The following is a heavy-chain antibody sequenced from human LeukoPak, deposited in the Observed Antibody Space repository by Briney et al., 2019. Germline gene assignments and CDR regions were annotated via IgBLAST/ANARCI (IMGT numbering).Heavy chain of an antibody. CDR1: GFTFSNYA. CDR3: AKDKVGRRPDYSQY. J-gene: IGHJ1*01. Sequence: GGSLRLSCAASGFTFSNYAMHWVRQAPGKGLEWVAFIRYDGTNKYYADSVMGRFTVSRDNSKNTLYLRMNSLRSEDTAVYYCAKDKVGRRPDYSQYWGHGTLVTASS. CDR2: IRYDGTNK. V-gene: IGHV3-30*02.